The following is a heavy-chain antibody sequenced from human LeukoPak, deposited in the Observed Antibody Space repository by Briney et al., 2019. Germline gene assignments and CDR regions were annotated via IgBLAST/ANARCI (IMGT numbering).Heavy chain of an antibody. Sequence: SETLSLTCTVSGGSISSYYWSWIRQPPGKGLEWIGYIYYSGSTNYNPSLKSRVTISVDTSKNQFSLKLSSVTAADTAMYYCARDSRARGNYFDYWGQGTLVTVSS. J-gene: IGHJ4*02. D-gene: IGHD2-2*01. V-gene: IGHV4-59*12. CDR3: ARDSRARGNYFDY. CDR1: GGSISSYY. CDR2: IYYSGST.